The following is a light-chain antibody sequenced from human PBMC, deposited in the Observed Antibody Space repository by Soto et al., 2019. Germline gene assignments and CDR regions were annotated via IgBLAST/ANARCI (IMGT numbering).Light chain of an antibody. V-gene: IGKV3-20*01. CDR2: GAS. Sequence: EIVLTQSPGTLSLSPGDRATLSCRASQSVTSNYLAWYQQKPGQAPRLLIKGASRRATDIPDRFSGSGSGTDFTLTISRLEPEDFAVYYCQPYDTSPAFGQGTKVEIK. CDR3: QPYDTSPA. J-gene: IGKJ1*01. CDR1: QSVTSNY.